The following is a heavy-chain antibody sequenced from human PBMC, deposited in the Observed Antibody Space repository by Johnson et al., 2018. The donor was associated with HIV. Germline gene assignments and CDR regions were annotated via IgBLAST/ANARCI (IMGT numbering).Heavy chain of an antibody. D-gene: IGHD2-8*02. V-gene: IGHV3-30*04. Sequence: QVLLVESGGGVVQPGRSLRLSCAASGFTFSSMYWDRQAPGRGLEWVAVIYHDGSHKYYADSVEGRFTISIDNSKNPLHLQMNSLKTEDTARYYCTTVVGLLGTYAFDIWGQGTMVTVSS. CDR1: GFTFSS. CDR2: IYHDGSHK. J-gene: IGHJ3*02. CDR3: TTVVGLLGTYAFDI.